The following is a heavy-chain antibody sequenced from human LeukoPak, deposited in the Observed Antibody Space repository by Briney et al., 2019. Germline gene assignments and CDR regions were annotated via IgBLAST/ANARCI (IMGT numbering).Heavy chain of an antibody. V-gene: IGHV1-69*04. J-gene: IGHJ3*02. D-gene: IGHD5-12*01. CDR3: ARDLYSGHEGNAFDI. Sequence: SVKVSCKASGGTFSSYAITWVRQAPGQGLEWMGRIIPILGIANCAQKFQGRATIIADKSTSTAYMELSSLRSEDTAVYYCARDLYSGHEGNAFDIWGQGTMVTVSS. CDR2: IIPILGIA. CDR1: GGTFSSYA.